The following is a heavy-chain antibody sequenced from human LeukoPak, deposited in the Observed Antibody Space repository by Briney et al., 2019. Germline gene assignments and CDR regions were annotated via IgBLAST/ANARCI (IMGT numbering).Heavy chain of an antibody. Sequence: GGSLRLSCAASGFTVSDSYMTWVRQAPGKGLEWVSVIYSGGGTSYADSVKGRFTISRDNSKNTLYLQMNSLRVEDTAVYYCARDIGSPYYYGMDVWGQGTAVTVSS. CDR2: IYSGGGT. CDR3: ARDIGSPYYYGMDV. CDR1: GFTVSDSY. J-gene: IGHJ6*02. D-gene: IGHD3-10*01. V-gene: IGHV3-53*01.